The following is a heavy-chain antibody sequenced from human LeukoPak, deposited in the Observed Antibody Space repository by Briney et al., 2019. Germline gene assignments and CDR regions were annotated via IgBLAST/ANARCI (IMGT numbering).Heavy chain of an antibody. Sequence: PGRSLRLSCAASGFTFSNYAMHWVRQAPGKGLEWVAVISSDGSNKYYADSVKGRFTFSRDNSKNTLYLQMTSLRAEDTAVYYCANPPVDYWGQGTLVTVSS. CDR2: ISSDGSNK. D-gene: IGHD4-17*01. V-gene: IGHV3-30*04. CDR3: ANPPVDY. J-gene: IGHJ4*02. CDR1: GFTFSNYA.